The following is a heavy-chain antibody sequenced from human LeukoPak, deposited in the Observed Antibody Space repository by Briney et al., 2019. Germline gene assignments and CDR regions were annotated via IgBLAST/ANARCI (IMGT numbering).Heavy chain of an antibody. CDR2: ISYDGSNK. V-gene: IGHV3-30*04. D-gene: IGHD3-10*01. J-gene: IGHJ4*02. Sequence: GGSLRLSCAASGLTFSSYAMHWVRQAPGKGLEWVAVISYDGSNKYYADSVKGRFTISRDNAKNSLYLQMNSLRAEDTAVYYCARGGSPKFMVSDYWGQGTLVTVSS. CDR1: GLTFSSYA. CDR3: ARGGSPKFMVSDY.